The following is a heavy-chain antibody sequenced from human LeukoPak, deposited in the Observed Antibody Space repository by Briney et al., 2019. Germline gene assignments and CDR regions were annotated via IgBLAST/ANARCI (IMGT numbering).Heavy chain of an antibody. CDR2: ISGSGGST. CDR1: GFTFSSYS. Sequence: PGGSLRLSCAASGFTFSSYSMNWVRQAPGKGLEWVSAISGSGGSTYYADSVKGRFTISRDNSKNTLYLQMNSLRAEDTAVYYCAKEEYYDSSGYHFDYWGQGTLVTVSS. J-gene: IGHJ4*02. V-gene: IGHV3-23*01. CDR3: AKEEYYDSSGYHFDY. D-gene: IGHD3-22*01.